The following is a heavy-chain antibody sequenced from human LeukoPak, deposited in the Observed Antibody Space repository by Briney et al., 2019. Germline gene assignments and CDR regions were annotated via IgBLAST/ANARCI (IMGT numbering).Heavy chain of an antibody. D-gene: IGHD2-15*01. CDR1: GGSIFSSNSY. CDR2: IYYSGNT. Sequence: PSETLSLTCTVSGGSIFSSNSYWGWIRQPPGKGLEWIGSIYYSGNTYYNASLKSRVSVSVDTSNNQFSLKVNSVTAADTAVYFCAGAPFVAKGIRFGSWGQGTQVTVSS. V-gene: IGHV4-39*07. J-gene: IGHJ4*02. CDR3: AGAPFVAKGIRFGS.